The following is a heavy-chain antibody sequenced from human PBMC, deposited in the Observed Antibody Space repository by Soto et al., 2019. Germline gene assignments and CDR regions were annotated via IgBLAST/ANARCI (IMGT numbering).Heavy chain of an antibody. J-gene: IGHJ4*02. CDR1: GYSFTSYW. V-gene: IGHV5-10-1*01. Sequence: PGESLKISCQGSGYSFTSYWIGWVRQRPGKGLEWMGRINPSDSYTTYSPSFQGHVTISTDKSFSTAYLQWSGLKASDTAMYYCERIGYCNGNSCYTFDSWGQGTLVTVSS. D-gene: IGHD2-2*02. CDR3: ERIGYCNGNSCYTFDS. CDR2: INPSDSYT.